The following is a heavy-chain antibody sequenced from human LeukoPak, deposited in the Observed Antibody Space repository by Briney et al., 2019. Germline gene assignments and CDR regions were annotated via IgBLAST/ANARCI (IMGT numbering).Heavy chain of an antibody. CDR2: IKQDGSEK. CDR3: ARDVGEYQLPTFDY. J-gene: IGHJ4*02. D-gene: IGHD2-2*01. Sequence: GGSLRLSCAASGFTFSSYWMSWVRQAPGKGLEWVANIKQDGSEKYYVDSVKGRFTISRDNAKNSLYLQMNSLRAEDTAVYYCARDVGEYQLPTFDYWGQGTLVTVSS. V-gene: IGHV3-7*01. CDR1: GFTFSSYW.